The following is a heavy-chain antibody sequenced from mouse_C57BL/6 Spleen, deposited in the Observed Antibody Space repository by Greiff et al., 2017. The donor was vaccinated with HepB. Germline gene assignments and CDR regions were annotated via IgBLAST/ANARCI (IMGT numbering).Heavy chain of an antibody. Sequence: QVQLQQSGPELVKPGASVKLSCKASGYTFTSYDINWVKQRPGQGLEWIGWIYPRDGSTKYNEKFKGKATLTVDTSSSTAYMELHSLTSEDSAVYFCARDGLYYYGSSHNYAMDYWGQGTSVTVSS. CDR1: GYTFTSYD. D-gene: IGHD1-1*01. CDR2: IYPRDGST. CDR3: ARDGLYYYGSSHNYAMDY. J-gene: IGHJ4*01. V-gene: IGHV1-85*01.